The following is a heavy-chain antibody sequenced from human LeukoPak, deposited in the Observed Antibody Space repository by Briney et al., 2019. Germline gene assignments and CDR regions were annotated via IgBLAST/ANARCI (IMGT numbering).Heavy chain of an antibody. Sequence: GGSLRLSCAASGFTFSTNGMSWVRQAPGKGLEWVSAITGIGGRTYYADSVKGRFTISRDNSKNTLYLQMNSLRAEDTAVYYCATPYDYGGNLVIYWGQGTLVTVSS. V-gene: IGHV3-23*01. J-gene: IGHJ4*02. CDR1: GFTFSTNG. D-gene: IGHD4-23*01. CDR3: ATPYDYGGNLVIY. CDR2: ITGIGGRT.